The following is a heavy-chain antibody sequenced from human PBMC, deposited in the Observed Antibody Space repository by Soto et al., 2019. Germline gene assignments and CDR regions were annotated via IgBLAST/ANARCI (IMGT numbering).Heavy chain of an antibody. Sequence: QVQLVQSGAEVRKPGASVKVSCKASGYTFTNYALHWVRQAPGQRLEWMGWINAGNGNTKYSQKFQGRVTITRGTSASTAYMELSSLRSEDSAVYYCARDGGYSSSSYRIDYYGMDVWGQGTTVTVSS. CDR1: GYTFTNYA. CDR3: ARDGGYSSSSYRIDYYGMDV. CDR2: INAGNGNT. J-gene: IGHJ6*02. V-gene: IGHV1-3*01. D-gene: IGHD6-13*01.